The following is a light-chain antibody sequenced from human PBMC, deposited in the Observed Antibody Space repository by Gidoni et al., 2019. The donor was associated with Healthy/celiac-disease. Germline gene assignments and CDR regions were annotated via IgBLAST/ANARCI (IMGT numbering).Light chain of an antibody. V-gene: IGKV3-20*01. CDR3: QQYCSSPT. Sequence: EIVLKQSPGTLSLSPGERATLSCRASQIVSSSYLAWYQQKTGQAPRLLIYGASSRATGIPDRFSGSVSGTDFTLTISRLEPEDFAVYYCQQYCSSPTFGQGTRLEIK. CDR2: GAS. CDR1: QIVSSSY. J-gene: IGKJ5*01.